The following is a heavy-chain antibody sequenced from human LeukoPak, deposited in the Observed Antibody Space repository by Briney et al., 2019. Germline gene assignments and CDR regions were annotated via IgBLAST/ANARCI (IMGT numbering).Heavy chain of an antibody. J-gene: IGHJ6*03. CDR2: ISYDGSNK. CDR3: ARAPTTVLDYMDV. D-gene: IGHD4-11*01. Sequence: GGSLRLSCAASGFTFSSYGMHWVRQAPGKGLEWVAVISYDGSNKYYADSVKGRFTISRDNAKNSLYLQMNSLRAEDTAVYYCARAPTTVLDYMDVWGKGTTVTVSS. CDR1: GFTFSSYG. V-gene: IGHV3-30*03.